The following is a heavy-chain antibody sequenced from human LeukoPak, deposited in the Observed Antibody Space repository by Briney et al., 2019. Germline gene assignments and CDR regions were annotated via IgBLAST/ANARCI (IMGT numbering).Heavy chain of an antibody. CDR2: IWYDRSNK. CDR3: AREYYDSSGYIEGPDY. V-gene: IGHV3-33*01. J-gene: IGHJ4*02. D-gene: IGHD3-22*01. Sequence: LTGGSLRLSCAASGFTFSSYGMHWVRQAPGKGLEWVAVIWYDRSNKYYADSVKGRFTISRDNSKNTLYLQMNSLRAEDTAVYYCAREYYDSSGYIEGPDYWGQGTLVTVSS. CDR1: GFTFSSYG.